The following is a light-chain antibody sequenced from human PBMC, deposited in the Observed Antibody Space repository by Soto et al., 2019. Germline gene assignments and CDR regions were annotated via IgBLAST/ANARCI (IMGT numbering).Light chain of an antibody. J-gene: IGLJ2*01. V-gene: IGLV2-23*02. CDR3: CSYAGSSTQV. Sequence: QSALTQPASVSGSPGQSITISCTGTSSDVGSYNLVSWYQQHPGKAPKLMIYEVSKRPSGVSKRFSGSKSGNTASLTISGLQAEDEADYYCCSYAGSSTQVFGGGTKLTVL. CDR2: EVS. CDR1: SSDVGSYNL.